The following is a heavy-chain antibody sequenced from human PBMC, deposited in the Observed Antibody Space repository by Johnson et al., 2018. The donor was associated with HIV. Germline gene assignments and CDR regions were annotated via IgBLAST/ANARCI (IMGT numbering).Heavy chain of an antibody. CDR3: ASSLHYYDSSGYRGAFDI. Sequence: VQLVESGGGLVQPGGSLRLSCAASGFTFSSYDMHWVRQAPGKWLEWVSGINWIGGSPGYADSVKGRFTISRDNAKNSLYLQMNSLRAEDTALYYCASSLHYYDSSGYRGAFDIWGQGTMVTVSS. V-gene: IGHV3-20*04. CDR1: GFTFSSYD. D-gene: IGHD3-22*01. CDR2: INWIGGSP. J-gene: IGHJ3*02.